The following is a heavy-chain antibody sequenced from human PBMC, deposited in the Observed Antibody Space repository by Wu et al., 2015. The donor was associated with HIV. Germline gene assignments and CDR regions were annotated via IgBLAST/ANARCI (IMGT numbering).Heavy chain of an antibody. CDR1: GYSISSGYY. CDR3: ARRLIVVVSDAFDI. CDR2: IYHSGST. J-gene: IGHJ3*02. V-gene: IGHV4-38-2*01. D-gene: IGHD3-22*01. Sequence: QVQLQESGPGLVKPSETLSLTCAVSGYSISSGYYWGWIRQPPGKGLEWIGSIYHSGSTYYNPSLKSRVTISVDTSKNQFSLKLSSVTAADTAVYYCARRLIVVVSDAFDIWGQGTMVTVSS.